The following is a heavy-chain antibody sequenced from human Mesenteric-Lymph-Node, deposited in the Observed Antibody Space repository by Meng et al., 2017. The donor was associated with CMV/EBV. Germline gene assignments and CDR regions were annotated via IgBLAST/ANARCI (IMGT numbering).Heavy chain of an antibody. D-gene: IGHD3-10*01. V-gene: IGHV3-20*04. CDR1: GFTFDDYG. CDR3: ARGTELLWFGADY. J-gene: IGHJ4*02. CDR2: INWNGGST. Sequence: GESLKISCAAAGFTFDDYGMSGVRQAPGKGLEWVSGINWNGGSTGYADSVKSRFTISRDNAKNSLYLQMNSLRAEDTALYYCARGTELLWFGADYWGQGTLVTVSS.